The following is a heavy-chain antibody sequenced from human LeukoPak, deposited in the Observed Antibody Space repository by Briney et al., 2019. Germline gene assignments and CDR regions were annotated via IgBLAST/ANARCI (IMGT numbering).Heavy chain of an antibody. D-gene: IGHD3-16*01. V-gene: IGHV4-39*01. CDR3: ASLRLMITFGGVM. J-gene: IGHJ4*02. CDR1: GGSISSSSYF. Sequence: SVTLSLTCTVSGGSISSSSYFWGWIRQPPGKGLEWIGSIFHSGSTYYNPSLKSRVTISVDTSKNQFSLNLSSVTAADTAVYYCASLRLMITFGGVMWGQGTLVTVSS. CDR2: IFHSGST.